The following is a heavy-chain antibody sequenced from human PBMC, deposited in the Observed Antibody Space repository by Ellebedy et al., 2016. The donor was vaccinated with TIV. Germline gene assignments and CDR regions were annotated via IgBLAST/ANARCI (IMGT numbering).Heavy chain of an antibody. CDR2: ISAGGDST. Sequence: PGGSLRLSCAASGFTFSSYAMSWVRQAPGKGLEWVSGISAGGDSTYYAGSVRCRFTISRDNSKNTLSLQMNSLRAEDTAVYYCAKDIALFDYWGQGILVTVSS. CDR1: GFTFSSYA. V-gene: IGHV3-23*01. CDR3: AKDIALFDY. D-gene: IGHD3-16*02. J-gene: IGHJ4*02.